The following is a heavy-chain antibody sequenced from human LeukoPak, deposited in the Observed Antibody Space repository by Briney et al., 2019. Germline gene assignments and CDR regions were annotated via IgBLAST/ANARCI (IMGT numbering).Heavy chain of an antibody. CDR3: AREYSAFDY. CDR2: IYYSGST. V-gene: IGHV4-61*08. Sequence: SETLSLTCTVSGDPISTSSDYKWTWIRQPPRKGLEWIGYIYYSGSTNYNPSLQSRVTISVDTSNNQFSLKLTSVTAADTAVYYCAREYSAFDYWGQGTLVAVSS. J-gene: IGHJ4*02. D-gene: IGHD5-12*01. CDR1: GDPISTSSDY.